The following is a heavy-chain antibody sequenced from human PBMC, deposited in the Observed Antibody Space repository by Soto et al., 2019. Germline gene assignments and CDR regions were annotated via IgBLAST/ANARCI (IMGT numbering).Heavy chain of an antibody. V-gene: IGHV3-53*01. Sequence: PGGPLRLSCAASGFTVSSNYMSWVRQAPGKGLEWVSVIYSGGSTYYADSVKGRFTISRDNSRNTLYLQMNSLRAEDTAVYYCARDKRIMITFGGVIVPGDYYGMDVWGQGTTVTVSS. CDR1: GFTVSSNY. J-gene: IGHJ6*02. D-gene: IGHD3-16*02. CDR2: IYSGGST. CDR3: ARDKRIMITFGGVIVPGDYYGMDV.